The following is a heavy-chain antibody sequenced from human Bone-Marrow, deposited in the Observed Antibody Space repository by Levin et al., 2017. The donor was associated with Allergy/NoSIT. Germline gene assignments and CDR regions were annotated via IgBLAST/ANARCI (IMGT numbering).Heavy chain of an antibody. J-gene: IGHJ3*02. CDR3: ARVNVDQNAFDI. CDR1: GGSISSYY. CDR2: IYTSGST. D-gene: IGHD5-12*01. V-gene: IGHV4-4*07. Sequence: GSLRLSCTVSGGSISSYYWSWIRQPAGKGLEWIGRIYTSGSTNYNPSLKSRVTMSVDTSKNQFSLKLSSVTAADTAVYYCARVNVDQNAFDIWGQGTMVTVSS.